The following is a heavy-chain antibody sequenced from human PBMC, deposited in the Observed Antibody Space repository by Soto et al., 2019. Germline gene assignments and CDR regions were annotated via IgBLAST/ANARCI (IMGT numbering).Heavy chain of an antibody. V-gene: IGHV1-2*04. Sequence: GASVKVSCKASGYTFTGYYMHWVRQAPGQGLEWMGWINPNSGGTNCAQKFQGWVTMTRDTSVSTAYMELSRLRSDDTAVYYCARGLFEPNTPYYYMDVWGKGTTVTVSS. CDR2: INPNSGGT. J-gene: IGHJ6*03. CDR1: GYTFTGYY. CDR3: ARGLFEPNTPYYYMDV. D-gene: IGHD3-3*01.